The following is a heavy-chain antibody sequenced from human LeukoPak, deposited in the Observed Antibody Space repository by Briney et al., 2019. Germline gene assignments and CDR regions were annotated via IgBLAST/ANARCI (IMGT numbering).Heavy chain of an antibody. CDR3: ARNYGSAIDY. CDR1: GGSFSAYY. D-gene: IGHD3-10*01. J-gene: IGHJ4*02. CDR2: INHSGSA. Sequence: SETLSLTCTVYNFYGGSFSAYYWNWFRQPPGQGLEWIGEINHSGSANYNPFLKSRVTISVDTSKNQFSLKLSSVTAADTAVYYCARNYGSAIDYWGQGTLVTVSS. V-gene: IGHV4-34*01.